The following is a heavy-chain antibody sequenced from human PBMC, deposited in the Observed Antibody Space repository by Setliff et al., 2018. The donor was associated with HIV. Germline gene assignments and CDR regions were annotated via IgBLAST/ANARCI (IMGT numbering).Heavy chain of an antibody. CDR3: ARLSTTSLDFDS. CDR2: VSYTGTT. CDR1: YASISTADYY. V-gene: IGHV4-30-4*01. D-gene: IGHD2-2*01. Sequence: PSETLSLTCTASYASISTADYYWSWIRQPPGKGLEWIGFVSYTGTTHYSPSRKIRITISVDTSKNQFSLKLSSVTAADTAVYYCARLSTTSLDFDSWGQGTLVTVSS. J-gene: IGHJ4*02.